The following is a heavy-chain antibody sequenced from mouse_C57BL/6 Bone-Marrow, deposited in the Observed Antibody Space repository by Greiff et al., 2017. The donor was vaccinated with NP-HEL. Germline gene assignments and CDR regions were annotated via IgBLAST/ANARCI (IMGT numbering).Heavy chain of an antibody. CDR3: ARGDYGSSLYYFDY. CDR2: INPYNGGT. D-gene: IGHD1-1*01. J-gene: IGHJ2*01. Sequence: VKPGASVKMSCKASGYTFTDYYMNWVKQSHGKSLEWIGVINPYNGGTSYNQKFKGKATLTVDKSSSTAYMELNSLTSEDSAVYYCARGDYGSSLYYFDYWGQGTTLTVSS. V-gene: IGHV1-19*01. CDR1: GYTFTDYY.